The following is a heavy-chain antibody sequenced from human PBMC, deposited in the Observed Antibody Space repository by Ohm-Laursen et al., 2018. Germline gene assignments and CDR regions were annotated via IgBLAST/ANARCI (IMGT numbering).Heavy chain of an antibody. CDR2: IFLKDEK. CDR3: ARMMIGYCSSTSCYGFGMDV. V-gene: IGHV2-26*01. CDR1: GFSLSNARMG. J-gene: IGHJ6*02. D-gene: IGHD2-2*01. Sequence: PTQTLTLTCTVSGFSLSNARMGVSWIRQPPGKALEWLAHIFLKDEKSYSTSLKSRLTISKDTSKSQVVLTMTNMDPVDTATYYCARMMIGYCSSTSCYGFGMDVWGQGATVTVSS.